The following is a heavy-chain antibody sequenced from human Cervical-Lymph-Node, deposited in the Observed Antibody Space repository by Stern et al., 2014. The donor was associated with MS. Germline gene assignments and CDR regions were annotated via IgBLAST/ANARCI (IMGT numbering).Heavy chain of an antibody. V-gene: IGHV5-51*01. D-gene: IGHD3-22*01. CDR2: IPPGDSDT. Sequence: QLVQSGAEVKKPGESLKISCKGFGYTFTTYWIGWVRQMPGKGLEWMGIIPPGDSDTRYSPSFQGQVTISADKSISTAYLQWSSLKASDTAMYYCARRGAYYYDSSGYDLTLDYWGQGTLVTVSS. CDR3: ARRGAYYYDSSGYDLTLDY. CDR1: GYTFTTYW. J-gene: IGHJ4*02.